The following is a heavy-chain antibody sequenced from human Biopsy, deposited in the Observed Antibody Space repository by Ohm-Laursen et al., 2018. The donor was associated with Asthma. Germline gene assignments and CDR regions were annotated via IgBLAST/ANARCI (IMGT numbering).Heavy chain of an antibody. Sequence: GQTLSLTCAGSGFNFSYYSMIWVRQAPGKGLEWVAVISYDGSNKYYADSVKGRFTISRDNSKNTLYLQMNSLRAEDTAVYYCAKDTEGRYDFWSGLSYNYYGMDVWGQGTTVTVSS. J-gene: IGHJ6*02. CDR3: AKDTEGRYDFWSGLSYNYYGMDV. V-gene: IGHV3-30*18. CDR1: GFNFSYYS. CDR2: ISYDGSNK. D-gene: IGHD3-3*01.